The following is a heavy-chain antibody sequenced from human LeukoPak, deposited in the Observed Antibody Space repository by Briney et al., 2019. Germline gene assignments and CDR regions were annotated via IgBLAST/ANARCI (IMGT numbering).Heavy chain of an antibody. D-gene: IGHD3-9*01. Sequence: ASVKVSCKTSGYTFTRYDINWVRQATGQRLEWMGWMNLNTGHTAYAPKFQGRVTMTRNTSISTAYMELSSLRSEDTAVYYCARRILTGYFDAFDIWGQGTMVTVSS. CDR3: ARRILTGYFDAFDI. CDR1: GYTFTRYD. J-gene: IGHJ3*02. CDR2: MNLNTGHT. V-gene: IGHV1-8*01.